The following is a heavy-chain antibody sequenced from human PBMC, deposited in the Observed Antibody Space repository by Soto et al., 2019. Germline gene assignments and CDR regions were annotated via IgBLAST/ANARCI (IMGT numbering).Heavy chain of an antibody. J-gene: IGHJ6*02. D-gene: IGHD2-2*01. Sequence: QVQLVESGGGVVQPGRSLRLSCAASGFTFSSYGMHWVRQAPGKGLEWVAVISYDGSNKYYADSVKGRFTISRDNSKNTLYLQMNGLRAEDKAVYYCAKDPGYCSSTSCLYYYYYGMDVWGQGTTVTVSS. V-gene: IGHV3-30*18. CDR1: GFTFSSYG. CDR3: AKDPGYCSSTSCLYYYYYGMDV. CDR2: ISYDGSNK.